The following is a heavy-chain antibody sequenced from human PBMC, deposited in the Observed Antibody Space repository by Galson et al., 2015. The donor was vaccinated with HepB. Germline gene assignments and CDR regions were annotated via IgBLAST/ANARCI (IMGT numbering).Heavy chain of an antibody. CDR1: GFTFSSYA. D-gene: IGHD3-10*01. CDR2: ISGSGGST. V-gene: IGHV3-23*01. Sequence: SLRLSCAASGFTFSSYATSWVRQAPGKGLEWVSAISGSGGSTYYADSVKGRFTISRDNSKNTLYLQMNSLRAEDTAVYYCAKGGVTMVRGVIMLGPPYFDYWGQGTLVTVSS. CDR3: AKGGVTMVRGVIMLGPPYFDY. J-gene: IGHJ4*02.